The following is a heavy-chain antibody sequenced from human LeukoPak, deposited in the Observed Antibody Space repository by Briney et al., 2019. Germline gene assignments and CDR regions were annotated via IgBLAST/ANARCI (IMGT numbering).Heavy chain of an antibody. CDR3: VRDLILVDTPGDDFDY. D-gene: IGHD4-23*01. J-gene: IGHJ4*02. V-gene: IGHV3-74*01. Sequence: GGSLRLSCAASGFTFSNYWMHWVRQVPGKGLVWVSRINVDGSVKSYADSVKGRFTISRDNAKNTVSLQMNSLRAEDTAVYYCVRDLILVDTPGDDFDYWGQGALVAVSS. CDR1: GFTFSNYW. CDR2: INVDGSVK.